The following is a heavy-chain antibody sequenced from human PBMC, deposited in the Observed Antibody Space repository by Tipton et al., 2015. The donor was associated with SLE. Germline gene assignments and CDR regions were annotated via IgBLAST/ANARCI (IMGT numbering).Heavy chain of an antibody. Sequence: LRLSCTVSGDSISTYYWSWIRQPPGKGLEWIGNIHFSGDTNYNPSLKTRVTISADTSKKQLSLNVTSVTAADTAAYYCARFKWDYFDYWSQGILVTVSS. CDR3: ARFKWDYFDY. CDR2: IHFSGDT. CDR1: GDSISTYY. V-gene: IGHV4-59*01. D-gene: IGHD1-26*01. J-gene: IGHJ4*02.